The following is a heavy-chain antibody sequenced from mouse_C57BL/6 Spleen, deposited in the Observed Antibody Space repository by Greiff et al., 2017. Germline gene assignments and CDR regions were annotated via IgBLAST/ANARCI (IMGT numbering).Heavy chain of an antibody. J-gene: IGHJ4*01. V-gene: IGHV1-15*01. D-gene: IGHD2-5*01. Sequence: QVQLQQSGAELVRPGASVTLSCKASCYTFTDYEMHWVKQTPVHVLEWIGAIDPETGGTAYNQKFKGKAILTADKSSSTAYMELRSLTSEDSAVYYCTRYSNYAMDYWGQGTSVTVSS. CDR2: IDPETGGT. CDR1: CYTFTDYE. CDR3: TRYSNYAMDY.